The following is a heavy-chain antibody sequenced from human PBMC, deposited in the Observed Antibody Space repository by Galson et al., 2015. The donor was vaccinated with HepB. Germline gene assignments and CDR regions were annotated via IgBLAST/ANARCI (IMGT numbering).Heavy chain of an antibody. CDR3: AKDGGYTYGHNWFDS. CDR1: GFTFSDYW. J-gene: IGHJ5*01. D-gene: IGHD5-18*01. Sequence: SLRLSCAASGFTFSDYWMHWIRQAPGKGLVWVSRINGDGSGTFYADSVKGRFTISRDNAKNTLYLQMNSLRAEDTAVYYCAKDGGYTYGHNWFDSWAQGTLVTVSS. V-gene: IGHV3-74*01. CDR2: INGDGSGT.